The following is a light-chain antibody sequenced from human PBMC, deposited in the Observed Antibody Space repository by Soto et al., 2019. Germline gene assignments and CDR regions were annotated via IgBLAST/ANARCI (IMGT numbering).Light chain of an antibody. CDR2: DAS. V-gene: IGKV1-5*01. CDR1: QSINTW. Sequence: DIQMTQSPSTLSASVGDRVTITCRASQSINTWLAWYQQKPGKAPKLLIYDASSLESGVPSRFSGSGSGTEFTLTISSLQPDDFATYYCQQYNSYSLTFGGGNKVEIK. J-gene: IGKJ4*01. CDR3: QQYNSYSLT.